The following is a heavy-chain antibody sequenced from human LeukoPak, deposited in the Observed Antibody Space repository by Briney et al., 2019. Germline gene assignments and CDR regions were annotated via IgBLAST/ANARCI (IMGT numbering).Heavy chain of an antibody. V-gene: IGHV4-59*08. CDR2: MFYRGST. CDR1: GGSISGYY. Sequence: SETLSLTCSVSGGSISGYYWSWIRQPPGRGLEWIGSMFYRGSTSFNPSLKSRVSFSLDTSKNQFSLKLSSVTAADTALYYCARVAYSSGSYFFDYWGQGTLVTVSS. J-gene: IGHJ4*02. CDR3: ARVAYSSGSYFFDY. D-gene: IGHD6-19*01.